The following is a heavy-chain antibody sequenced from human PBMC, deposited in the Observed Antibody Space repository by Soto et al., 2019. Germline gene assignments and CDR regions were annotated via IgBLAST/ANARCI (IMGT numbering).Heavy chain of an antibody. CDR3: ARAYRTAYYYDSSGYYFFKWFDP. J-gene: IGHJ5*02. D-gene: IGHD3-22*01. CDR2: IYYSGTT. CDR1: GGSISSGGYY. Sequence: PLETLSLTCTVSGGSISSGGYYWSWIRQHPGKGLEWIGYIYYSGTTYYNPSLKSRVTISVDTSKNQFSLKLSSVTAADTAVYYCARAYRTAYYYDSSGYYFFKWFDPWGQGTLVTVSS. V-gene: IGHV4-31*03.